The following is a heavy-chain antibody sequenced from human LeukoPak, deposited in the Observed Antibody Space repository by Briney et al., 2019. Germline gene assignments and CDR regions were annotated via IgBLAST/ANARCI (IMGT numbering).Heavy chain of an antibody. V-gene: IGHV1-69*06. J-gene: IGHJ6*03. CDR2: IIPIFGTA. D-gene: IGHD6-6*01. CDR1: GGTFSSYA. Sequence: PGASVKVSCKASGGTFSSYAISWVRQAPGQGLEWMGGIIPIFGTANYAQKFQGRVTITADKSTSTAYMELSSLRSEDTAVYYCCARDIVNIAGRRTEVIYYYYYMDVWGKGTTVTVSS. CDR3: ARDIVNIAGRRTEVIYYYYYMDV.